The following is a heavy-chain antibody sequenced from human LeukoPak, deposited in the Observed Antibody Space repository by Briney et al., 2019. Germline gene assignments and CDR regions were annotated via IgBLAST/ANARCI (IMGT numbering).Heavy chain of an antibody. D-gene: IGHD2-2*01. CDR3: VRDPSYVVVGSSTVTGFDP. V-gene: IGHV1-18*04. J-gene: IGHJ5*02. CDR2: ISAYNGNT. Sequence: GASVKVSCKASGYSFTGYYMHWVRQAPGQGLEWMGWISAYNGNTNHAQKLQGRVTMTTDTSTSTAYMELRSLRSDDTAVYYCVRDPSYVVVGSSTVTGFDPWGQGTLVTVSS. CDR1: GYSFTGYY.